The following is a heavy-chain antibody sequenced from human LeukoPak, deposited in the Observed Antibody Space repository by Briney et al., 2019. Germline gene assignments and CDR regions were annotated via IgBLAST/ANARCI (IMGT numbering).Heavy chain of an antibody. CDR2: INPDSGVT. CDR1: GYTFTGYY. J-gene: IGHJ4*02. D-gene: IGHD4-17*01. Sequence: ASVKVPCKASGYTFTGYYMHWVRQAPGQGLEWMGWINPDSGVTNYAQKFQGRVTMTRDTSISTAYMELSRLRSDDTAVYYCARDPSTVTTRHLDYWAQGTLVTVSS. CDR3: ARDPSTVTTRHLDY. V-gene: IGHV1-2*02.